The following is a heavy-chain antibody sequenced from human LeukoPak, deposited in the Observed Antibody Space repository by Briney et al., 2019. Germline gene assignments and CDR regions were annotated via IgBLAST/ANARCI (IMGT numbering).Heavy chain of an antibody. D-gene: IGHD6-13*01. CDR1: GGSISSSSYY. V-gene: IGHV4-39*01. Sequence: SETLSLTCTVSGGSISSSSYYWGWIRQPPGKGLEWIGSIYFSGSTSYNPSLKSRLTIPVDTSKNQSSLRLRSVTAADTAVYYCATCSSGAYNWFDPWGQGTLVTVSS. J-gene: IGHJ5*02. CDR3: ATCSSGAYNWFDP. CDR2: IYFSGST.